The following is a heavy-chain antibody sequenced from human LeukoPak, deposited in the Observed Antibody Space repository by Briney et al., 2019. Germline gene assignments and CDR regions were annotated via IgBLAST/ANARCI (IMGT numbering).Heavy chain of an antibody. J-gene: IGHJ6*03. V-gene: IGHV4-39*07. CDR2: IYYSGST. CDR1: GGSISSSSYY. Sequence: AETLSLTCTVSGGSISSSSYYWGWIRQPPGKGLEWIGSIYYSGSTYYNPSLKSRVTISVDTSKNQFSLKLSSVTAADTAVYYCARDAYYMDVWGKGTTVTVSS. CDR3: ARDAYYMDV.